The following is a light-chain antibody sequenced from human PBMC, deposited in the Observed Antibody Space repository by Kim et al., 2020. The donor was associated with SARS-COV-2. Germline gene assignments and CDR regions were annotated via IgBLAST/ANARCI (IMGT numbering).Light chain of an antibody. CDR1: NT. CDR3: ATTDDSLNGVV. CDR2: SNN. J-gene: IGLJ3*02. Sequence: NTVTWYRQLPRTAPKLVIHSNNRRSSGVSDRFSGSKSGNSASLAISGLQSDDEADYYCATTDDSLNGVVFGGGTQLTVL. V-gene: IGLV1-44*01.